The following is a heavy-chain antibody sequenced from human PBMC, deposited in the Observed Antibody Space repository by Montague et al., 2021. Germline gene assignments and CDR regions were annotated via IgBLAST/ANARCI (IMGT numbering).Heavy chain of an antibody. D-gene: IGHD2-15*01. V-gene: IGHV4-39*01. J-gene: IGHJ5*02. CDR3: ARSLYRKGGSCYSGFDP. Sequence: SETLSLTCTVSGGSTSSTSYDWGWIRQPPGKELEFIGVIYYNGSTYHNPSLKSRVTVSIDTSKNQFSLKLISVTAADTAVYFCARSLYRKGGSCYSGFDPRGQGTLVTVSS. CDR1: GGSTSSTSYD. CDR2: IYYNGST.